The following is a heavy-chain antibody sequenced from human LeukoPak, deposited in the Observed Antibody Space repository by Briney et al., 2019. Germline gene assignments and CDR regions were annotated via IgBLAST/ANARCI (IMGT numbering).Heavy chain of an antibody. J-gene: IGHJ6*02. Sequence: SETLSLTCTVSGGSISSYYWSWIRQPPGKGLEWIGYIYYSGSTNYNPSLKSRVTISVDTSKNQFSLKLSSVTAADTAVYYCARAANRGYYYYYYGMDVWGQGTTVTVSS. CDR3: ARAANRGYYYYYYGMDV. CDR1: GGSISSYY. CDR2: IYYSGST. D-gene: IGHD7-27*01. V-gene: IGHV4-59*01.